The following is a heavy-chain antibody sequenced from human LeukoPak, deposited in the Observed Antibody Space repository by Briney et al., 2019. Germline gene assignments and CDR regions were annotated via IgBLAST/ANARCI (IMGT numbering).Heavy chain of an antibody. CDR2: IKQDGSEK. CDR3: ARDVPHSNPGIMITFGGVIPVGYYFDY. V-gene: IGHV3-7*01. J-gene: IGHJ4*02. D-gene: IGHD3-16*02. Sequence: GGSLRLSCAASGFTFSSYWMSWVRQAPGKGLEWVANIKQDGSEKYYVDSVKGRFTISRDNAKNSLYLQMNSLRAEDAAVYYCARDVPHSNPGIMITFGGVIPVGYYFDYWGQGTLVTVSS. CDR1: GFTFSSYW.